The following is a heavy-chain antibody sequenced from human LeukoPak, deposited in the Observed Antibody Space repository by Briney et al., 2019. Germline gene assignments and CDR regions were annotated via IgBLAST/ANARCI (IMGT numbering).Heavy chain of an antibody. CDR3: AKEVGATHDAFDI. J-gene: IGHJ3*02. D-gene: IGHD1-26*01. CDR2: IYYSGST. V-gene: IGHV4-39*07. Sequence: SETLSLTCTVSGGSISSSSYYWGWIRQPRGKGLEWIGSIYYSGSTYYNPSLKSRVTISVDTSKNQFSLKLSSVTAADTAVYYCAKEVGATHDAFDIWGQGTMVTVSS. CDR1: GGSISSSSYY.